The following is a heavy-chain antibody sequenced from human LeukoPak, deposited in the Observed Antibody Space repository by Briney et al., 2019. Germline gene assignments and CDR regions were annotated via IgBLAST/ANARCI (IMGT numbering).Heavy chain of an antibody. D-gene: IGHD3-3*01. CDR2: INHSGST. CDR1: GGSFSGYY. Sequence: SETLSLTCAVCGGSFSGYYWSWIRQPPGKGLEWIGEINHSGSTNYNPSLKSRVTISVDTSKNQFSLKLNSVTAADTAVYYCARGVWSGYVDYWGQGTLVTVSS. J-gene: IGHJ4*02. CDR3: ARGVWSGYVDY. V-gene: IGHV4-34*01.